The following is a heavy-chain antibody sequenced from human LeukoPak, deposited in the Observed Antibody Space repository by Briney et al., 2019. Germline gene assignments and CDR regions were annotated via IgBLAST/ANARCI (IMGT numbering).Heavy chain of an antibody. V-gene: IGHV3-21*04. CDR1: GFTFSSYT. CDR3: ARDRSEHYDRSAYSWNDAFDL. D-gene: IGHD3-22*01. Sequence: GGSLRLSCAASGFTFSSYTMNWVRQAPGKGLDWVSSISSSSGYIYYADSVKGRFTISRDNAKNSLYLQMNSLRAEDTAVYYCARDRSEHYDRSAYSWNDAFDLWGQGTMVTVSS. CDR2: ISSSSGYI. J-gene: IGHJ3*01.